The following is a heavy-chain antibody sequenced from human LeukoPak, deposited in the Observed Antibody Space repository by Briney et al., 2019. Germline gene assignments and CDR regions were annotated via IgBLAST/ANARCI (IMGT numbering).Heavy chain of an antibody. J-gene: IGHJ4*02. CDR2: LSYDGRNK. CDR1: GFTFSSYG. V-gene: IGHV3-30*18. Sequence: GGSLRLSCAASGFTFSSYGMHWVRQAPGKGLEWVAVLSYDGRNKYYADSLKGRFTTSRDNSKNTLFLQMNSLRAEDTAVYYCAKDETRDAYNLGATDYWGQGTLVTVSS. CDR3: AKDETRDAYNLGATDY. D-gene: IGHD5-24*01.